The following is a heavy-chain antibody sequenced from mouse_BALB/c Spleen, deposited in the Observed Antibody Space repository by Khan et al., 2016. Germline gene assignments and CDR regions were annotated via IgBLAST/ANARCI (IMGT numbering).Heavy chain of an antibody. CDR3: ARFRRVYAMDY. CDR1: GYSITSGYY. J-gene: IGHJ4*01. V-gene: IGHV3-6*02. Sequence: EVQLVESGPGLVKPSQSLSLTCSVTGYSITSGYYWNWIRQFPGNNLEWMGYISYDGSNNYNPSLKNRISIARDTSKNQFFLKLNSVTTEDTATYYGARFRRVYAMDYWGQGTSVTVSS. CDR2: ISYDGSN.